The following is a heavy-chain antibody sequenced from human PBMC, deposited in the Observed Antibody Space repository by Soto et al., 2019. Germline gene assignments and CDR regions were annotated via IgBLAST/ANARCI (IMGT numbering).Heavy chain of an antibody. J-gene: IGHJ6*02. D-gene: IGHD6-19*01. CDR2: INPSGGST. V-gene: IGHV1-46*01. Sequence: QVQLVQSGAEVKKPGASVKVSCKASGYTFTSYYMHWVRQAPGQGLEWMGIINPSGGSTSYAQKFQGRGTMTRDTSTSTGYMELSSLRSEDTAVYYCARDQTAVAGMGYYYYGMDVWGQGTTVTVSS. CDR1: GYTFTSYY. CDR3: ARDQTAVAGMGYYYYGMDV.